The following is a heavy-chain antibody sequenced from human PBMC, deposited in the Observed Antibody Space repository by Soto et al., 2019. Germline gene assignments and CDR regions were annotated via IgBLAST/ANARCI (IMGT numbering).Heavy chain of an antibody. CDR3: ARDSRYCTDSGCSMMRDAFDV. D-gene: IGHD2-15*01. Sequence: QVLLQESGPGLVKPSGTLSLTCTVSHFSVTNNKYWSWVRQSPGKPLEGIGEIYHSGTTYYNPSLSSRVSLSMDMSKNQICLILTSVAAADTAVYYCARDSRYCTDSGCSMMRDAFDVWGQGTLVTVSS. CDR2: IYHSGTT. J-gene: IGHJ3*01. V-gene: IGHV4-4*02. CDR1: HFSVTNNKY.